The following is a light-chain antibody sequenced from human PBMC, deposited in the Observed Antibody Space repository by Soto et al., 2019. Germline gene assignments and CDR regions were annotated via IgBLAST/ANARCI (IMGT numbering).Light chain of an antibody. CDR2: DVT. J-gene: IGLJ2*01. V-gene: IGLV2-14*03. CDR1: SNDIGAYNY. CDR3: SSYTTTSTLVV. Sequence: QCALTQPASVSGSPGQSITISCTGTSNDIGAYNYVSWYQHHPGKAPKLMIYDVTDRPSGISDRFSGSKSANSASLTISGLQAEDEADYYCSSYTTTSTLVVLGGGTKLTVL.